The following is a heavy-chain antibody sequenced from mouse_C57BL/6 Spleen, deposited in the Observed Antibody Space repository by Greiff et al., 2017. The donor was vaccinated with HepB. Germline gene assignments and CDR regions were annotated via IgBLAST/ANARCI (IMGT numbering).Heavy chain of an antibody. CDR2: IDPENGDT. V-gene: IGHV14-4*01. J-gene: IGHJ3*01. CDR3: TTTTVVDFAY. CDR1: GFNFKDDY. D-gene: IGHD1-1*01. Sequence: VQLKQSGAELVRPGASVKLSCTASGFNFKDDYMHWVKQRPEQGLEWIGWIDPENGDTEYASKFQGKATITADTSSNTAYLQLSILTSEDTAVYYCTTTTVVDFAYWGQGTLVTVSA.